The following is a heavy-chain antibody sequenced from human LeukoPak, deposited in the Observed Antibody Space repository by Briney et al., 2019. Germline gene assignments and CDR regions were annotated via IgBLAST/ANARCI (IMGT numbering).Heavy chain of an antibody. D-gene: IGHD2-2*01. J-gene: IGHJ6*04. CDR1: GFTFSSYA. Sequence: GGSLRLSCAASGFTFSSYAMSGVRGAPGRGREWVSAIRGRGGSTYYADSVKGRFTISRDNSKNTLYLQMNSQRPEDTAVYYCAKSDGSSTSCSYYYYYGMDVWGKGTTVTVSS. CDR3: AKSDGSSTSCSYYYYYGMDV. CDR2: IRGRGGST. V-gene: IGHV3-23*01.